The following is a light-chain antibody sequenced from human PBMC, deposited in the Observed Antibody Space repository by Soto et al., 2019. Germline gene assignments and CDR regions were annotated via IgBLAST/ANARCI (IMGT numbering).Light chain of an antibody. CDR1: SSDVGGYNY. V-gene: IGLV2-14*01. J-gene: IGLJ3*02. Sequence: QSALTQPASVSGSPGQSITFSCTGTSSDVGGYNYVSWYQQHPGKAPKLMIYEVNNRPSGVSNRFSGSKSGNTASLTISGLQAEDEAYYYCSSYTSSHTRVFGGGTKLTVL. CDR2: EVN. CDR3: SSYTSSHTRV.